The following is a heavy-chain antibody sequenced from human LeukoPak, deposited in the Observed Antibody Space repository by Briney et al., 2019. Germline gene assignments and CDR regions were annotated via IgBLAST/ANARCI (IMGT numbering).Heavy chain of an antibody. V-gene: IGHV3-11*01. Sequence: PGGSLRLSCAASEFTLSDHYMSWIRQAPGKGLEWVSYITPSGSSSDYADSVMGRFTISRDNAKNSLFLQMSSLRAEDTAVYYCARGHHWLDVWGQGTLVIVSP. CDR2: ITPSGSSS. CDR3: ARGHHWLDV. CDR1: EFTLSDHY. J-gene: IGHJ5*02.